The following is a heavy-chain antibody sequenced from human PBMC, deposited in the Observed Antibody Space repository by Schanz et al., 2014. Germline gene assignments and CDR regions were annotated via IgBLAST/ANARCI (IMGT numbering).Heavy chain of an antibody. CDR1: GFTVSKNY. CDR3: AKDGRLPYYGTGSDFDY. D-gene: IGHD3-22*01. V-gene: IGHV3-66*01. Sequence: EVQLVESGGGLVQPGGSLRLSCAASGFTVSKNYMSWVRQAPGKGLEWVSSIYINSGSTNYADSVKGRFTISRDNLKNTVYLQMNSLRAGDTAVYYCAKDGRLPYYGTGSDFDYWGQGTLVAVSS. CDR2: IYINSGST. J-gene: IGHJ4*02.